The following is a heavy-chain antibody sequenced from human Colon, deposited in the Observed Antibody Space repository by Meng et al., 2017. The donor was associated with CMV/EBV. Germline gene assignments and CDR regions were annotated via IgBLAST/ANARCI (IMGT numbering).Heavy chain of an antibody. J-gene: IGHJ4*02. V-gene: IGHV3-23*01. CDR2: ISGSGGST. CDR1: GFTFSSYA. CDR3: ARDRSVVDY. Sequence: GESLKISCAASGFTFSSYAMSWVRQAPGKGLEWVSAISGSGGSTYYADSVKGRFTISRDNAKNSLYLQMNSLRAEDTAVYYCARDRSVVDYWGQGTLVTVSS. D-gene: IGHD2-21*01.